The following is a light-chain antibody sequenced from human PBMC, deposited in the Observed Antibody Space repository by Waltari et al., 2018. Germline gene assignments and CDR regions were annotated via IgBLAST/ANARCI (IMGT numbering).Light chain of an antibody. J-gene: IGLJ1*01. CDR2: EVI. Sequence: QSALTQPASVSGTPGQSITIPCTGTTRDVGNYNLASGYQHPPGEAPKLMICEVIKRPSGVSNRFSGSKSGNTASLTISGLQAEDEADYYCCSYAGSGTYVFGTGTKVTVL. V-gene: IGLV2-23*02. CDR3: CSYAGSGTYV. CDR1: TRDVGNYNL.